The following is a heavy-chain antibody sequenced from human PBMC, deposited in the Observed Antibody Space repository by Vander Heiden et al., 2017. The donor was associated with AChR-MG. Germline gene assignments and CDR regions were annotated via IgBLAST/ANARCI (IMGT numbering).Heavy chain of an antibody. CDR1: GFTFSRYA. CDR3: ARGDLSGSYSVYYYYGMDV. Sequence: QVQLVESGGGVVQPGRSLRLSCSASGFTFSRYALDWVRQAPGKGLEWVAVISYDGSNKYYADSVKGRFTISRDNSKNTLYLQMNSLRAEDTAVYYCARGDLSGSYSVYYYYGMDVWGQGTTVTVSS. CDR2: ISYDGSNK. V-gene: IGHV3-30-3*01. J-gene: IGHJ6*02. D-gene: IGHD1-26*01.